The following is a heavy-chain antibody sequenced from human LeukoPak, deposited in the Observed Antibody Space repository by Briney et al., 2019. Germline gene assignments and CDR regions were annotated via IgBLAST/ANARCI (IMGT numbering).Heavy chain of an antibody. Sequence: SETLSLTCTVSGVSISSSRYYWGWIRQPPGKGLEWIGSIYHSGSTYYNPSLKSRVTISVDTSKNQFSLKLSSVTAADTAVYYCARINGMDVWGQGTTVTVSS. V-gene: IGHV4-39*01. CDR1: GVSISSSRYY. CDR3: ARINGMDV. J-gene: IGHJ6*02. CDR2: IYHSGST.